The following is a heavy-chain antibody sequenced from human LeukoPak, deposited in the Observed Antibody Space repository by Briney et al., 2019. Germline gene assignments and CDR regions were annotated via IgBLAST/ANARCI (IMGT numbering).Heavy chain of an antibody. V-gene: IGHV3-74*01. Sequence: GGSLRLSCAASGFTFSSYWMHWVRQAPGEGLVWVSRISIDGSSTYYADSVKGRFTISRDNSKNSLYLQMNSLRTEDTALYYCAKDSLASGYDWGYYFDYWGQGTLVTVSS. CDR3: AKDSLASGYDWGYYFDY. J-gene: IGHJ4*02. CDR2: ISIDGSST. D-gene: IGHD5-12*01. CDR1: GFTFSSYW.